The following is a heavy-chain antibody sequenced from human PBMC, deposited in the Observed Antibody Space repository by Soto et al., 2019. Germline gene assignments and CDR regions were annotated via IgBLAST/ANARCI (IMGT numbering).Heavy chain of an antibody. Sequence: ASVKVSCKASGYTLTSHGISWVRQAPGQGLEWMGWISAYNGNTNYAQKLQGRVTMTTDTSTSTAYMELRSLRSDDTAVYYCARDSWSYYDSSGYSNWLDPWGQGTLVTVSS. CDR2: ISAYNGNT. D-gene: IGHD3-22*01. J-gene: IGHJ5*02. V-gene: IGHV1-18*01. CDR1: GYTLTSHG. CDR3: ARDSWSYYDSSGYSNWLDP.